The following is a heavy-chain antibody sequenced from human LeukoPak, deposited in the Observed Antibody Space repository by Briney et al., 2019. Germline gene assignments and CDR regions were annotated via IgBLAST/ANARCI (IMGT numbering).Heavy chain of an antibody. D-gene: IGHD3-22*01. Sequence: PGGTLRLSCAASGFTFSSYGMSWVRQAPGKGLEWVSAISGSGGSTYYADSVKGRFTIPRDNSKNTLYLQMNSLRAEDTAVYYCAKKGLVITSYYFDYWGQGTLVTVSS. J-gene: IGHJ4*02. CDR3: AKKGLVITSYYFDY. V-gene: IGHV3-23*01. CDR1: GFTFSSYG. CDR2: ISGSGGST.